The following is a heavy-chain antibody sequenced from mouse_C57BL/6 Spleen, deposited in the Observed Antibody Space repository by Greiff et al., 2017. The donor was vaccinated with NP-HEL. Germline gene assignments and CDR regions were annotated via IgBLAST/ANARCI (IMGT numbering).Heavy chain of an antibody. Sequence: QVQLQQSGAELVRPGASVKLSCKASGCTFTDYYINWVKQRPGQGLEWIARIYPGSGNTYYNEKFKGKATLTAEKSSSTAYMQLSSLTSEDSAVYFCARLYGSSYWYFDVWGTGTTVTVSS. V-gene: IGHV1-76*01. D-gene: IGHD1-1*01. CDR3: ARLYGSSYWYFDV. CDR2: IYPGSGNT. CDR1: GCTFTDYY. J-gene: IGHJ1*03.